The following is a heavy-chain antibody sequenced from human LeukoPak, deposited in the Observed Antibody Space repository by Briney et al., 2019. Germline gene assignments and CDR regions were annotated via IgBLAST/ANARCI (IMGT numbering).Heavy chain of an antibody. D-gene: IGHD5-12*01. J-gene: IGHJ4*02. CDR2: ISAGGGTT. V-gene: IGHV3-23*01. CDR1: GFTFSSYA. CDR3: AKDRAAYSGARGFDY. Sequence: PGGSLRLSCAASGFTFSSYAMSWVRQAPGKGLEWVSHISAGGGTTYYADSVKGRFTISRDNSKNTMYLQMNSLRAEDTAVYYCAKDRAAYSGARGFDYWGQGTLVTVS.